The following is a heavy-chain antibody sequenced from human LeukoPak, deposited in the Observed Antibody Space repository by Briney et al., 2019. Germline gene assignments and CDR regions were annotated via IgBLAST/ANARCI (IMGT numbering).Heavy chain of an antibody. J-gene: IGHJ4*02. CDR1: GFTFSDYW. Sequence: GGSLRLSCSASGFTFSDYWMSWVRQAPGKGLEWVANIKEDGSKKHHVDSVKGRFTIYRDNSKNSLYLQMNSLRVEDTAVYYCARKFPVVYWGQGALVTVSS. V-gene: IGHV3-7*01. CDR2: IKEDGSKK. CDR3: ARKFPVVY.